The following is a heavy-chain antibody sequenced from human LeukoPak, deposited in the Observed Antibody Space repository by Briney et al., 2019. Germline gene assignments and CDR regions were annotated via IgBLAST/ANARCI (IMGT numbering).Heavy chain of an antibody. CDR2: IYYSGST. Sequence: SQTLSLTYAVSGGSISSGGYSWSWIRQPPGKGLEWIGYIYYSGSTYYNPSLKSRITISVDTSENRFSLKLSSVTAADTAVYYCARDCSGGSCYGAFDIWGQGTMVTVSS. D-gene: IGHD2-15*01. CDR1: GGSISSGGYS. J-gene: IGHJ3*02. V-gene: IGHV4-30-2*05. CDR3: ARDCSGGSCYGAFDI.